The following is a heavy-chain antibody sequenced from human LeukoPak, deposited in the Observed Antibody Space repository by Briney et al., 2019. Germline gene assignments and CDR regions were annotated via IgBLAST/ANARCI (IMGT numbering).Heavy chain of an antibody. CDR3: ARDPRITIFGSNFYSYYMDV. Sequence: GASVKVSCKASGYTFTGYYMYWVRQAPGQGLDWMGWINPKSGGTNYAQKFQGRVTMTRDTSISTAYMELRRLRSDDTAVYYCARDPRITIFGSNFYSYYMDVWGKGTSVTV. D-gene: IGHD3-3*01. V-gene: IGHV1-2*02. J-gene: IGHJ6*03. CDR1: GYTFTGYY. CDR2: INPKSGGT.